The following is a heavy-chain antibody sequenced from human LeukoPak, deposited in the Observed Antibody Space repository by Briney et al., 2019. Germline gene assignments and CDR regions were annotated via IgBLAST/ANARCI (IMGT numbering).Heavy chain of an antibody. CDR1: GGTFSSYA. CDR3: ARELYSSGWYYFDY. D-gene: IGHD6-19*01. Sequence: SVKVSCKASGGTFSSYAISWVRQAPGQGLEWMGRIIPILGIANYAQKFQGRVTITADKSTSTAYMKLSSLRSEDTAVYYCARELYSSGWYYFDYWGQGTLVTVSS. CDR2: IIPILGIA. V-gene: IGHV1-69*04. J-gene: IGHJ4*02.